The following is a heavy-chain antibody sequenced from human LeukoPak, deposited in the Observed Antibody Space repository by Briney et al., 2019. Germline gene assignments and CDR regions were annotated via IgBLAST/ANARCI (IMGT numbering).Heavy chain of an antibody. Sequence: GAPVKVSCKASGYTFTSYAMNWVRQAPGQGLEWMGWINAHSGDTNYAQKFQGRVTMTRDPSISTAYMELSRLISDDTAFYYCARCPQSADSSSYYGRWFDPWGQGTLVTVSS. V-gene: IGHV1-2*02. CDR1: GYTFTSYA. CDR3: ARCPQSADSSSYYGRWFDP. CDR2: INAHSGDT. J-gene: IGHJ5*02. D-gene: IGHD3-22*01.